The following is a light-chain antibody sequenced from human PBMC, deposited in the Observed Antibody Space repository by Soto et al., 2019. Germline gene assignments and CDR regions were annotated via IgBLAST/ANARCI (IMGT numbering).Light chain of an antibody. CDR2: DVS. CDR3: YSCSRSSGTRYV. J-gene: IGLJ1*01. CDR1: SSDIGTYNY. V-gene: IGLV2-14*03. Sequence: QSALTQPASVSGSPGQSITISCTGTSSDIGTYNYVSWYQQHPDQAPKLMIYDVSNRPSGVSDRFSGSKSGNTASLTISGLQAEDEADYYCYSCSRSSGTRYVFGTGTKVTVL.